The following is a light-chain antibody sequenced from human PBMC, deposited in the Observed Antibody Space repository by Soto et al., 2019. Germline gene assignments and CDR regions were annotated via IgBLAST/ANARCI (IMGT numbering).Light chain of an antibody. Sequence: DIQMTQSPSTLSASVGDRVTITCRASQSISSWLAWYQQKPGKAPKLLIYKASSLESGVPSRFSGSGSGTEFTLTISSLQPDDFATYDGQQYNSYPITFGPGTKVDIK. J-gene: IGKJ3*01. V-gene: IGKV1-5*03. CDR2: KAS. CDR3: QQYNSYPIT. CDR1: QSISSW.